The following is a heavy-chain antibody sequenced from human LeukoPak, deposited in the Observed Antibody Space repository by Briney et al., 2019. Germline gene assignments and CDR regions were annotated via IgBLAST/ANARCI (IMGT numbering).Heavy chain of an antibody. CDR3: AKDGVAAAGVFDY. J-gene: IGHJ4*02. CDR2: ISWDGGST. CDR1: GFTFDDYT. V-gene: IGHV3-43*01. D-gene: IGHD6-13*01. Sequence: GGSLRLSCAASGFTFDDYTMHWVRQAPGKGLEWVSLISWDGGSTYYADSVKGRFTISRDNSKNSLYLQMNSLRAEDTAVYYCAKDGVAAAGVFDYWGQGTLVTVSS.